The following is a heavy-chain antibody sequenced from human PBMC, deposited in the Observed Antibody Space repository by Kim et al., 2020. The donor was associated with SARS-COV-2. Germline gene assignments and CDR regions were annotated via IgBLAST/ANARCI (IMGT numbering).Heavy chain of an antibody. CDR1: GYTFTTYW. D-gene: IGHD2-2*01. CDR2: IDPSDSYT. J-gene: IGHJ3*02. CDR3: ARRNRDCRRTSCSKDAFDI. Sequence: GESLKISCQGSGYTFTTYWINWVRQMPGKGLEWMGRIDPSDSYTNNSPSFQGHVTISADKSLSTAYLQWSSLKASDTAMYYCARRNRDCRRTSCSKDAFDIWGQGTMVTVSS. V-gene: IGHV5-10-1*01.